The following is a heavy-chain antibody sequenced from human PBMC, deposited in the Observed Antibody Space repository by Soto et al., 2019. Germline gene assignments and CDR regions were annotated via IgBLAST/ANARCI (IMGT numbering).Heavy chain of an antibody. V-gene: IGHV4-34*01. D-gene: IGHD6-19*01. CDR2: INHSGST. J-gene: IGHJ4*02. CDR3: GPRGAVADPRCY. Sequence: QVQLQQWGAGLLKPSETLSLTCAVYGGSFSDFYWTWIRQLPGKGLEWIGEINHSGSTNYNPSLKSRFAMSVDTSKNQSSLHLRSVTAADTAVYYCGPRGAVADPRCYRGQGTLVTVSS. CDR1: GGSFSDFY.